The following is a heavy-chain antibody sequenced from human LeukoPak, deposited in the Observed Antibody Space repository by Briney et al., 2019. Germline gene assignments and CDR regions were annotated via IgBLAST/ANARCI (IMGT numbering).Heavy chain of an antibody. CDR2: ISSSSNI. D-gene: IGHD5-18*01. CDR1: GFTFSSYS. CDR3: ATGYSYGSFPL. Sequence: GGSLRLSCAASGFTFSSYSMNWVRQAPGKGLEWVSSISSSSNIYYADSVKGRFTISRDNAKNSLYLQMNSLRAEDTAVYYCATGYSYGSFPLWGQGTLVTVSS. J-gene: IGHJ4*02. V-gene: IGHV3-21*04.